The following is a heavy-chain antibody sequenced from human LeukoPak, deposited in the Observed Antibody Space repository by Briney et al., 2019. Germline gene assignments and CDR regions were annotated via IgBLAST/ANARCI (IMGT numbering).Heavy chain of an antibody. V-gene: IGHV3-23*01. J-gene: IGHJ5*02. Sequence: GGSLRLSCAASGFTFSSYAMSWVRQAPGKGLEWVSAISGSGGGTYYADSVKGRFTISRDNSKNTLYLQMNSLRAEDTAVYYCAKDFCSSTSCYRGDNWFDPWGQGTLVTVSS. CDR3: AKDFCSSTSCYRGDNWFDP. CDR2: ISGSGGGT. D-gene: IGHD2-2*02. CDR1: GFTFSSYA.